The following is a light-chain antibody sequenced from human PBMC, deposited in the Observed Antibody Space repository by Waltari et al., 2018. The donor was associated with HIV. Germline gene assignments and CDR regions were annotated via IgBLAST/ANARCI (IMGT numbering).Light chain of an antibody. CDR1: QSVLYSSNIKTY. CDR3: QQYYTTPRT. Sequence: DIVMTQSPDSLAVSLGERATINCRSSQSVLYSSNIKTYLAWFQQKPGQPPKLLIYWASTRESGVPDRFSGSGSGTDFTLSISGLQAEDVAVYYCQQYYTTPRTFGQGTKVEIK. V-gene: IGKV4-1*01. J-gene: IGKJ1*01. CDR2: WAS.